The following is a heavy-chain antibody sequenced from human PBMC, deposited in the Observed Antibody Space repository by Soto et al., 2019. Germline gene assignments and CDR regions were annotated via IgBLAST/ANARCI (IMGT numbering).Heavy chain of an antibody. CDR2: ISSSSSTI. CDR1: GFTFSSYS. Sequence: VQLVESGGGLVQPGGSLRLSCAASGFTFSSYSMNWVRQAPGKGLEWVSYISSSSSTIYYADSVKGRFNISRDNAKNSLYLQMNSLRAEDTSVYYCARDQRAADESTGYYYYYYMDVWGKGTTVTVSS. V-gene: IGHV3-48*01. D-gene: IGHD6-13*01. J-gene: IGHJ6*03. CDR3: ARDQRAADESTGYYYYYYMDV.